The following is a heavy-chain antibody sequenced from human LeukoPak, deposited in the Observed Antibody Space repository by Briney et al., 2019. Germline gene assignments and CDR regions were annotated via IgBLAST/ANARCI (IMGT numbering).Heavy chain of an antibody. Sequence: ASVKVSCKASGYTFTSYYMHWVRQAPGQGLEWMGIINPSGGSTSYAQKFRGRVTMTRDTSTSTVYMELSSLRSEDTAVYYCARARAGAGLDYWGQGTLVTVSS. J-gene: IGHJ4*02. CDR2: INPSGGST. V-gene: IGHV1-46*01. CDR3: ARARAGAGLDY. CDR1: GYTFTSYY. D-gene: IGHD6-19*01.